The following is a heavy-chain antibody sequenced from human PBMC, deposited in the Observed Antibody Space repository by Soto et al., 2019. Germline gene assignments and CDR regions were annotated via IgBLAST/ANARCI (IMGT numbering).Heavy chain of an antibody. D-gene: IGHD2-15*01. CDR3: ARDLWWYLH. CDR2: ISGSGDST. Sequence: PGGSLRLSCSASGFTFSNYAMRWVRQAPGKGLEWVSGISGSGDSTYYADSVKGRVTISRDNYNNTLYLQLNGLRAEDTAVYYCARDLWWYLHWGQGTLVTVSS. V-gene: IGHV3-23*01. J-gene: IGHJ4*02. CDR1: GFTFSNYA.